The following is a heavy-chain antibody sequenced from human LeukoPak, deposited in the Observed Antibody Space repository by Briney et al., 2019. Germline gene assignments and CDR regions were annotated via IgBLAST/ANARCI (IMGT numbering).Heavy chain of an antibody. CDR1: GFTFSSYW. J-gene: IGHJ6*04. V-gene: IGHV3-7*01. CDR2: IKQDGSEK. CDR3: AELGITMIGGV. Sequence: PGGSLRFSCAASGFTFSSYWMSWVRQAPGKGLEWVANIKQDGSEKYYVDSVKGRFTISRDNAKNSLYLQMNSLRAEDTAVYYCAELGITMIGGVWGKGTTVTISS. D-gene: IGHD3-10*02.